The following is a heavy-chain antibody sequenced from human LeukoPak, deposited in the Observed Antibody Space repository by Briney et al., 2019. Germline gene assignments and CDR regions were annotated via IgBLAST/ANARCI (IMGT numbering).Heavy chain of an antibody. CDR3: ARSFLDSVAFDI. V-gene: IGHV4-59*01. CDR2: IYYSGST. D-gene: IGHD2-2*03. J-gene: IGHJ3*02. Sequence: SETLSLTCTVSGGSISSYYWSWIRQPPGKGLEWIGYIYYSGSTNYNPSLKSRVTISVDTSKNQFSLKLSSVTAADTAVYYCARSFLDSVAFDIWGQGTMVTVSS. CDR1: GGSISSYY.